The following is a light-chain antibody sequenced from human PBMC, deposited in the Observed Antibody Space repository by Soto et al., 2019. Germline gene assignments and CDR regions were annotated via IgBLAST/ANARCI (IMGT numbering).Light chain of an antibody. CDR1: SSDVGDYSY. CDR3: SSYATSSTLEWV. CDR2: DVS. V-gene: IGLV2-14*03. Sequence: QSVLTQPASVSGSPGQSITISCTGASSDVGDYSYVSWYQHHPGKAPKLVIYDVSSRPSGVSGRFSGSKSGNTASLTISGLQAEDEADYYCSSYATSSTLEWVFGGGTKLTVL. J-gene: IGLJ3*02.